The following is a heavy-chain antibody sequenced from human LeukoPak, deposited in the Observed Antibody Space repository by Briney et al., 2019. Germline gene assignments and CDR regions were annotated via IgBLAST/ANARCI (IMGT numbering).Heavy chain of an antibody. J-gene: IGHJ5*02. CDR3: ARSLRWSNWFDP. CDR1: GGSISSGYYY. D-gene: IGHD4-23*01. Sequence: SETLSLTCTVSGGSISSGYYYWSWIRQPPGKGLEYIGYIYYGGTYYNPSLKSRVTISVDTSKNQFSLKLSSVTAADTAVYYCARSLRWSNWFDPWGQGTLVTVSS. V-gene: IGHV4-30-4*02. CDR2: IYYGGT.